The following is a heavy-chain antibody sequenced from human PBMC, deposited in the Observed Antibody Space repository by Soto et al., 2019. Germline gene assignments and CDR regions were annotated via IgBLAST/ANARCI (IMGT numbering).Heavy chain of an antibody. V-gene: IGHV3-23*04. CDR3: ANDVTATTNY. Sequence: EVQLVESGGGLVQPGGSLRLSCAASGCTFSSYAMSWVRQAPGKGLQWVSTITGIGGTTYYADSVKGRFTISRDNSKNTLYLQMNRLRAEDTALYYCANDVTATTNYWGQGTLVTVSS. CDR2: ITGIGGTT. J-gene: IGHJ4*02. CDR1: GCTFSSYA. D-gene: IGHD2-21*02.